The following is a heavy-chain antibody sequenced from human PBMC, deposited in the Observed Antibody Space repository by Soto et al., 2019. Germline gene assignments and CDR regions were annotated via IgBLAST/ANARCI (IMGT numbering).Heavy chain of an antibody. Sequence: SETLSLTCTVSGGSISSGGYYWSWIRQHPGKGLEWIGYIYYSGSTYYNPSLKSRVTISVDTSKNQFSLKLSSVTAADTAVYYCASGRGGTGYYFDYWGQGTLVTVSS. CDR2: IYYSGST. D-gene: IGHD2-15*01. J-gene: IGHJ4*02. CDR1: GGSISSGGYY. V-gene: IGHV4-31*03. CDR3: ASGRGGTGYYFDY.